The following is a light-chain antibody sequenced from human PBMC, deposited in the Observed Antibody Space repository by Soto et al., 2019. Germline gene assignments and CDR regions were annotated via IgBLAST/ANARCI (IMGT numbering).Light chain of an antibody. CDR1: QSVSNN. CDR2: GAS. Sequence: EVVMTQSPATLSVSPGERDTLSCRASQSVSNNLAWYQQKPGQAPRLLIHGASTRATGIPARFSGSGSGTEFTLTISSLQSEDFAVYYCQQNDNWPRTFGQGTKLDIK. J-gene: IGKJ2*01. CDR3: QQNDNWPRT. V-gene: IGKV3-15*01.